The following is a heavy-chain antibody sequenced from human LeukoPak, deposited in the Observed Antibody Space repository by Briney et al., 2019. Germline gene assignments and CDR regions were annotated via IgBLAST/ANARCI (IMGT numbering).Heavy chain of an antibody. CDR3: ARGWVVPVFDY. D-gene: IGHD2-2*01. J-gene: IGHJ4*02. CDR1: GGSISSSSYY. Sequence: SETLSLTCTVSGGSISSSSYYWGWIRQPSGKGLEWIGSIYYSGSTYYNPSLKSRVTISVDTSKNQFSLKLSSVTAADTAVYYCARGWVVPVFDYWGQGTLVTVSS. V-gene: IGHV4-39*01. CDR2: IYYSGST.